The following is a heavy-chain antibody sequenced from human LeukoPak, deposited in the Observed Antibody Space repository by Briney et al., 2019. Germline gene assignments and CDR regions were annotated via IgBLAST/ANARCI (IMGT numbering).Heavy chain of an antibody. Sequence: GGSLRLSCAASGFTFSTYAMNWVRQAPGKGLEWITSITGNSDNTYYANSVKGRFTISGDNSKNTLYLQMSSLRAAETAVYYCAKEKNKYGFNGLDYWGQGTLVTVSS. CDR3: AKEKNKYGFNGLDY. CDR1: GFTFSTYA. V-gene: IGHV3-23*01. CDR2: ITGNSDNT. D-gene: IGHD3-10*01. J-gene: IGHJ4*02.